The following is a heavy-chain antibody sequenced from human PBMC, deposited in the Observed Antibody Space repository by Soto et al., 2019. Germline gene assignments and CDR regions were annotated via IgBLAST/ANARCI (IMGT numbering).Heavy chain of an antibody. CDR1: GGSISSSSYY. CDR2: IYYSGST. Sequence: QLQLQESGPGLVKPSETLSLTCTVSGGSISSSSYYWGWIRQPPGKGLEWIGSIYYSGSTYYNPSLKSRVTISVDTSKNQFSLKLSSVTAADTAVYYCARHYCSGGSCFLGSYYYYYMDVWGKGTTVTVSS. CDR3: ARHYCSGGSCFLGSYYYYYMDV. V-gene: IGHV4-39*01. J-gene: IGHJ6*03. D-gene: IGHD2-15*01.